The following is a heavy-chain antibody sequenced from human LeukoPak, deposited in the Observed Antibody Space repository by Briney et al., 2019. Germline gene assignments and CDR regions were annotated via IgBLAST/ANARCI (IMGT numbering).Heavy chain of an antibody. V-gene: IGHV3-7*05. J-gene: IGHJ3*02. D-gene: IGHD6-13*01. CDR2: IKQDGSEK. CDR3: ARWGTYSSSWLGAFDI. CDR1: GFTFSSSA. Sequence: GGSLRLSCAASGFTFSSSAMSWVRQAPGKGLEWVANIKQDGSEKYYVDSVKGRFTISRDNGKNALFLQMNSLRVEDTAVYYCARWGTYSSSWLGAFDIWGQGTMATVSS.